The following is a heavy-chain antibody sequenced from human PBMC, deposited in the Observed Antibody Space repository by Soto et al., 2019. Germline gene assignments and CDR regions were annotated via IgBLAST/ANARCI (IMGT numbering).Heavy chain of an antibody. Sequence: SETLSLTCTVSGGSISSSSYYWGWIRQPPGKGLEWIGSIYYSGSTYYNPSLKSRVTISVDTSKNPFSLKLSSVPAADTAVYYCASRITMVRGAGRAPLYYYYYYGMDVWGQGTTVTVSS. V-gene: IGHV4-39*01. J-gene: IGHJ6*02. CDR3: ASRITMVRGAGRAPLYYYYYYGMDV. CDR1: GGSISSSSYY. CDR2: IYYSGST. D-gene: IGHD3-10*01.